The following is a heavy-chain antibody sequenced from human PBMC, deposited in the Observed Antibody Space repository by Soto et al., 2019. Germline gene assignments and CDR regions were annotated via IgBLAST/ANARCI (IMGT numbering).Heavy chain of an antibody. J-gene: IGHJ6*02. V-gene: IGHV4-59*01. CDR1: GGSISSYY. Sequence: PSETLSLTCTVSGGSISSYYWSWIRQPPGKGLERLGYIYYSGSTNYNPSLKSRVTISVDTSKNQFSLKLSSVTAADTAVYYCARDLFGHYDFWSGYYVGYGMDVWGQGTTVTVSS. CDR2: IYYSGST. D-gene: IGHD3-3*01. CDR3: ARDLFGHYDFWSGYYVGYGMDV.